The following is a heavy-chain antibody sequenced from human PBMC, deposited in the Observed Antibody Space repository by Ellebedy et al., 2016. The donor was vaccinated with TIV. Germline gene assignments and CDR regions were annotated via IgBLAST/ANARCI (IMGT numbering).Heavy chain of an antibody. Sequence: ASVKVSXXASGYTFSGYFMHWVRQAPGQGREWMGWINPSSGGTNYAQKFQGRVTMTRDTSISTAYMELSRLRSDDTAVYYCAREGKAADGRGGNWFDPWGQGTLVTVSS. D-gene: IGHD6-13*01. CDR2: INPSSGGT. J-gene: IGHJ5*02. CDR1: GYTFSGYF. CDR3: AREGKAADGRGGNWFDP. V-gene: IGHV1-2*02.